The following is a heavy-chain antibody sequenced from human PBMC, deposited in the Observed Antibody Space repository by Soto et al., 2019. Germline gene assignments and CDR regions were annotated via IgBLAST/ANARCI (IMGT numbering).Heavy chain of an antibody. D-gene: IGHD3-3*01. V-gene: IGHV3-33*01. CDR2: IYYDGSNK. J-gene: IGHJ4*02. CDR3: ARALDFWSAYFDY. Sequence: GGSLRLSCAPSGFTFSSFAMHWVRQAPGKGLEWVAAIYYDGSNKYYADSVKGRFTISRDNSKNTLYLQMNSLRAEDTAVYYCARALDFWSAYFDYWGQGSLVTVSS. CDR1: GFTFSSFA.